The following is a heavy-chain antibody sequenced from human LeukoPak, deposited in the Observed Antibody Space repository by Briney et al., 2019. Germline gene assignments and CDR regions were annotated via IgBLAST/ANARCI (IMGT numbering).Heavy chain of an antibody. CDR1: GFTFSSYW. CDR2: INSDGSST. J-gene: IGHJ4*02. D-gene: IGHD6-13*01. CDR3: ARVGSSWGLY. Sequence: GGSLRLSCAASGFTFSSYWMHWVRQAPGKGLVWVSRINSDGSSTMYADSVKGRFIISRDNAKNTLYLQMKSLRAEDTAVYYCARVGSSWGLYWGQGTLVTVSS. V-gene: IGHV3-74*03.